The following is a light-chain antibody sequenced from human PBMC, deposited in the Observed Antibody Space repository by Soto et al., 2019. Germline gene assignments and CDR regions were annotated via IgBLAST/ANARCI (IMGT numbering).Light chain of an antibody. Sequence: QSALTQPASVSGSPGQSITISCTGTSSDVGSYNLVSWYQQHPGKAPKLMIYEDIERPSGVSNRFSGSKSGNTASLTISGLQTEDEADYYCCSYAGGTSVVFGGGTKLTVI. CDR3: CSYAGGTSVV. CDR1: SSDVGSYNL. J-gene: IGLJ2*01. V-gene: IGLV2-23*01. CDR2: EDI.